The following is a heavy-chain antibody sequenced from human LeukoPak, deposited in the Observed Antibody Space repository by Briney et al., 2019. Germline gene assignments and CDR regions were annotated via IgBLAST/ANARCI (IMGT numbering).Heavy chain of an antibody. V-gene: IGHV3-66*01. CDR2: IYSGGST. Sequence: GGSLRLSCAASGFTVSSNYMSWVRQAPGKGLEWVSVIYSGGSTYYADSVKGRFTISRDNSKNTLYLQMNSLRAEDTAVCYCAAYSSSWYDYWGQGTLVTVSS. D-gene: IGHD6-13*01. J-gene: IGHJ4*02. CDR3: AAYSSSWYDY. CDR1: GFTVSSNY.